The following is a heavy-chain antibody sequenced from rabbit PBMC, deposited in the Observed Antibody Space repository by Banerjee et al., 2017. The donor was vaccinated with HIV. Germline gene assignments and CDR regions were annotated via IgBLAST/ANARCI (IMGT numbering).Heavy chain of an antibody. J-gene: IGHJ4*01. CDR3: ARGGGSSDWAFNL. CDR2: IDSGSGTT. D-gene: IGHD8-1*01. Sequence: QSLEESEGGLVKPGASLTLTCKASGFSFSNGYDMCWVRQAPGKGLEWIGCIDSGSGTTYYASWAKGRFTISKTSSTTVTLQMTSLTAADTATYFCARGGGSSDWAFNLWGQGTLVTVS. CDR1: GFSFSNGYD. V-gene: IGHV1S40*01.